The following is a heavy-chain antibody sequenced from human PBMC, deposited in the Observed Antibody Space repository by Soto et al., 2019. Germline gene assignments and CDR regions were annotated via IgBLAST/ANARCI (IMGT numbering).Heavy chain of an antibody. J-gene: IGHJ6*02. CDR3: ARWVGATFYYYYGMDV. D-gene: IGHD1-26*01. Sequence: PSETLSLTCAVYGGSFSGYYGSWIRQPPGKGLEWIGEINHSGSTNYNPSLKSRVTISVDTSKNQFSLKLSSVTAADTAVYYCARWVGATFYYYYGMDVWGQGTTVTVSS. V-gene: IGHV4-34*01. CDR1: GGSFSGYY. CDR2: INHSGST.